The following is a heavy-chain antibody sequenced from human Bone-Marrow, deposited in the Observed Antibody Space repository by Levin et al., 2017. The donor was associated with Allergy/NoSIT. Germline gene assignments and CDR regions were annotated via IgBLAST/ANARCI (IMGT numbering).Heavy chain of an antibody. CDR2: ISYDGSNQ. Sequence: SCAASGFTLSTYAMHWVRQAPGKGLEWVALISYDGSNQYYADSVKGRFSISRDTSKNTLSLQMNSLRAEDTAVYYCAKAQPSWRAPFDYWGHGTLVTVSS. D-gene: IGHD1-26*01. CDR1: GFTLSTYA. CDR3: AKAQPSWRAPFDY. J-gene: IGHJ4*01. V-gene: IGHV3-30*18.